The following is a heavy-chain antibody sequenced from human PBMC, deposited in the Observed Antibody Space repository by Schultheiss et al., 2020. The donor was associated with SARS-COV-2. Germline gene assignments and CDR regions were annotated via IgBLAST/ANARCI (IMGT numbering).Heavy chain of an antibody. V-gene: IGHV4-34*01. CDR3: ARGRGTYSSSWGFDY. CDR2: INHSGST. D-gene: IGHD6-13*01. Sequence: SETLSLTCAVYGGSFSGYYWSWIRQPPGKGLEWIGEINHSGSTNYNPSLKSRVTISVDTSKNQFSLKLSSVTAADTAVYYCARGRGTYSSSWGFDYWGQGTLVTVSS. J-gene: IGHJ4*02. CDR1: GGSFSGYY.